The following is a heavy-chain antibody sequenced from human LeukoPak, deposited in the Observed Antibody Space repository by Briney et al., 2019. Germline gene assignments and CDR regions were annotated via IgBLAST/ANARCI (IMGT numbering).Heavy chain of an antibody. D-gene: IGHD1/OR15-1a*01. V-gene: IGHV3-30*04. CDR1: GFTFSSYA. CDR2: ISYDGSNK. Sequence: GSLRLSCAASGFTFSSYAMHWVRPAPGKGLEWVAVISYDGSNKYYADSVKGRFTISRDNSKNTLYLQMNSLRAEDTAVYYCAKGSEQDYFDYWGQGTLVTVSS. CDR3: AKGSEQDYFDY. J-gene: IGHJ4*02.